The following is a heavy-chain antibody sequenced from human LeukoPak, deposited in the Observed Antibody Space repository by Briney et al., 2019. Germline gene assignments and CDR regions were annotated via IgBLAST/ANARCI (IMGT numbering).Heavy chain of an antibody. CDR1: GYSISSGYY. D-gene: IGHD3-22*01. V-gene: IGHV4-38-2*01. Sequence: SETLSLTCAVSGYSISSGYYWGWIRQPPGKGLEWIGSFYDSGNTYYNPSLKSRVTISVDTSKNQFSLKVRSVTAADTAVYYCARVFGDSSGYYYVAFDYWGQGTLVTVSS. CDR2: FYDSGNT. CDR3: ARVFGDSSGYYYVAFDY. J-gene: IGHJ4*02.